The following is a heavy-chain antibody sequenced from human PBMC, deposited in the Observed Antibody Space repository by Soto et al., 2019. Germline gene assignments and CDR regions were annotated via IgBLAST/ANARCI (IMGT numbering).Heavy chain of an antibody. D-gene: IGHD3-9*01. Sequence: SETLSLTCTVSGGFISSGGYYWSWIRQHPGKGLEWIGYIYYSGGTYYNPSLKSRVTISVDTSKNQFSLKLSSVTAADTAVYYCASGRTFDYDILTGYYDYWGQGTLVTVSS. V-gene: IGHV4-30-4*01. CDR1: GGFISSGGYY. CDR2: IYYSGGT. J-gene: IGHJ4*02. CDR3: ASGRTFDYDILTGYYDY.